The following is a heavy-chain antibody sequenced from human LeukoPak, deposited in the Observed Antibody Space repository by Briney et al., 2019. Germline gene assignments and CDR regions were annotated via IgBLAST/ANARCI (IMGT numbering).Heavy chain of an antibody. D-gene: IGHD1-26*01. J-gene: IGHJ5*02. Sequence: QPGGSVRLSCAASGFTFSSYWMSWVREAPGKGLEWVANIKQDGSEKYYVDSVKGRFTISRDNAKNSLYLQMNSLRAEDTAVYYCVRKGGSYYPNWFDPWGQGTLVTVSS. CDR3: VRKGGSYYPNWFDP. V-gene: IGHV3-7*01. CDR2: IKQDGSEK. CDR1: GFTFSSYW.